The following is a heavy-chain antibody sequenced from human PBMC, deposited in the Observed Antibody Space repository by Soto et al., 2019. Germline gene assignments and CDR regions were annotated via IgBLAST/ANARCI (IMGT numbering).Heavy chain of an antibody. Sequence: QVQLVQSGAEVKKPGSSVKVSCTASGGTFSSYAISWVRQAPGQGLEWMGGIIPIFGTANYAQKFQGRVTITADESTSTAYMELSSLRSEDTAVYYCAREEGTGKQYGMDVWGQGTTVTVSS. J-gene: IGHJ6*02. CDR2: IIPIFGTA. V-gene: IGHV1-69*01. D-gene: IGHD1-1*01. CDR1: GGTFSSYA. CDR3: AREEGTGKQYGMDV.